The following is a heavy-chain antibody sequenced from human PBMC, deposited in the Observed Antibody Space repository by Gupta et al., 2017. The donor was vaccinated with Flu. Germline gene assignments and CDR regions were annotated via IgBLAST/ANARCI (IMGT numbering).Heavy chain of an antibody. CDR3: ARGRVDIAVSGTGPYAMDV. J-gene: IGHJ6*02. D-gene: IGHD6-19*01. Sequence: SWVRQAPGQGLEWMGNVIPILAAADYAQEFQGRLTITADIATSTVYMEMTGLKPDDTALYFCARGRVDIAVSGTGPYAMDVWGQGTTVTVS. CDR2: VIPILAAA. V-gene: IGHV1-69*08.